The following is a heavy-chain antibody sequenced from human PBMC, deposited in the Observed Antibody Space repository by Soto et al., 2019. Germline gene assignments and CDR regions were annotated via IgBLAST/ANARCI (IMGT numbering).Heavy chain of an antibody. CDR3: TRPDNSGYGGYEGC. CDR2: IRSQVYSHAT. Sequence: EMQLVESGGGLVQPGGSLKLSCAASGFTFNGFAMHWVRQAPGKGLEWVGRIRSQVYSHATVYAASVTGRFTISRDDSKNTAYLQMNSLKIEDTAVYYCTRPDNSGYGGYEGCWGQGTLVTVSS. J-gene: IGHJ4*02. CDR1: GFTFNGFA. D-gene: IGHD5-12*01. V-gene: IGHV3-73*02.